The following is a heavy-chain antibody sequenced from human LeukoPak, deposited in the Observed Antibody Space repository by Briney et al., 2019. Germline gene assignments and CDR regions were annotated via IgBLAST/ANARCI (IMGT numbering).Heavy chain of an antibody. CDR3: ARDKCSSTSCYRDNWFDP. CDR2: TYYRSKWYN. V-gene: IGHV6-1*01. D-gene: IGHD2-2*01. Sequence: SQTLSLTCALSGDSVSSNSAAWNWIRQSPSRGLEWLVRTYYRSKWYNDYAVSVKSRITINPDTSKNQFSLQLNSVTPEDTAVYYCARDKCSSTSCYRDNWFDPWGQGTLVTVSS. J-gene: IGHJ5*02. CDR1: GDSVSSNSAA.